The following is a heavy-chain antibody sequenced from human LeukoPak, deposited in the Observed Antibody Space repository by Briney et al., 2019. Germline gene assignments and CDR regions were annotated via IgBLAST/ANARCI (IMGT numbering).Heavy chain of an antibody. CDR2: IIPIFGTA. Sequence: VASVKVSCKASGGTFSSYAISWVRQAPGQGLEWMGGIIPIFGTANYAQKFQGRVTITTDESTSTAYMELSSLRSEDTAVYYCARATGWDCSSTSCPGGYWGQGILVTVSS. V-gene: IGHV1-69*05. CDR3: ARATGWDCSSTSCPGGY. J-gene: IGHJ4*02. CDR1: GGTFSSYA. D-gene: IGHD2-2*01.